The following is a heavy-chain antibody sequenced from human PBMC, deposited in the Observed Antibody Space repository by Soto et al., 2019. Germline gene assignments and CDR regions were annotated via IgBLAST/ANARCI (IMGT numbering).Heavy chain of an antibody. J-gene: IGHJ3*02. D-gene: IGHD3-22*01. CDR2: IDNSGGT. Sequence: QVQLQESGPGLVKPSQTMSLTCTASGGSINSGTYYWSWIRQHPEKGLEWIGYIDNSGGTYSKPSLKSLITMYLDTSKNHVSLKLTSMTAADTAVYYCARGGTSDYWPGHVDAFDIWGPGTRVTFSS. CDR3: ARGGTSDYWPGHVDAFDI. V-gene: IGHV4-31*01. CDR1: GGSINSGTYY.